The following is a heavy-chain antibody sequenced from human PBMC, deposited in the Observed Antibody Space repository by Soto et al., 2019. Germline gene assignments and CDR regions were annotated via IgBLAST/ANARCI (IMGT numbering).Heavy chain of an antibody. CDR2: ISAYNGNT. J-gene: IGHJ4*02. V-gene: IGHV1-18*01. D-gene: IGHD3-10*01. Sequence: ASVKVSCKASGYTFTSYGISWVRQAPGQGLEWMGWISAYNGNTNYAQKLQGRVTMTTDTSTSTAYMELRSLRSDDTAVYYCARDQGLLWFGEPIDYWGQGTLVTVSS. CDR1: GYTFTSYG. CDR3: ARDQGLLWFGEPIDY.